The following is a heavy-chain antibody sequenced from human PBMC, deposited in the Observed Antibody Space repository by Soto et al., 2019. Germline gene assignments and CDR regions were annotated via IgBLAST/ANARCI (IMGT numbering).Heavy chain of an antibody. J-gene: IGHJ5*02. CDR3: AKGSLTTVNDWFDP. CDR1: GFTFSSYG. V-gene: IGHV3-30*18. D-gene: IGHD4-17*01. CDR2: ISYDGSNK. Sequence: QVQLVESGGGVAQPGRSLRLSCAASGFTFSSYGMHWVRQAPGKGLEWVAVISYDGSNKYYADSVKGRFTISRDNSKNTLYLQMNSLRAEDTAVYYCAKGSLTTVNDWFDPWGQGTLVTVSS.